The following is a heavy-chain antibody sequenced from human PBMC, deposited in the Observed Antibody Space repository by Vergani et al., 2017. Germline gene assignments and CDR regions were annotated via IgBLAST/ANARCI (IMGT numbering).Heavy chain of an antibody. D-gene: IGHD1-1*01. CDR2: IWYDGSNK. CDR3: ARAGAPNWNDQRRSFYYGMDV. V-gene: IGHV3-33*08. J-gene: IGHJ6*02. CDR1: GFTFSDYY. Sequence: QVQLVESGGGLVKPGGSLRLSCAASGFTFSDYYMSWIRQAPGKGLEWVAVIWYDGSNKYYADSVKGRFTISGDNSKNTLYLQMKSLRAEDTAVYYCARAGAPNWNDQRRSFYYGMDVWGQGTTVTVSS.